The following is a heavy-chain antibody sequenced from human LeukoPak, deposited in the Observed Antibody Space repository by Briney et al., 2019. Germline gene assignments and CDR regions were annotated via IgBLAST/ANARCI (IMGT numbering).Heavy chain of an antibody. D-gene: IGHD6-19*01. CDR3: ARAPYSSGWYLPWGYMDV. V-gene: IGHV1-18*01. CDR1: GYTFSNYG. CDR2: ISAYNTNT. Sequence: ASVKVSCKASGYTFSNYGITWVRQAPGQGLEWMAWISAYNTNTNYAQKLQGRVTMATDTSTSTAYMELRSLRSDDTAVYYCARAPYSSGWYLPWGYMDVWGKGTTVTVSS. J-gene: IGHJ6*03.